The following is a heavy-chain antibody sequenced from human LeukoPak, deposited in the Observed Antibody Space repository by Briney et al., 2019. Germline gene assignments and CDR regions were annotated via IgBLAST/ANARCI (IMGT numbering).Heavy chain of an antibody. Sequence: SETLSLTCTVSGGTVSTSDYYWGWIRQSPVKGLEWIGDVFYTGKTNYNPSLRGRATISIDTSKNQFSLKLTYVTAADSAVYYCARVFDSWGQGTLVTVSS. CDR1: GGTVSTSDYY. J-gene: IGHJ4*02. CDR3: ARVFDS. V-gene: IGHV4-39*07. CDR2: VFYTGKT.